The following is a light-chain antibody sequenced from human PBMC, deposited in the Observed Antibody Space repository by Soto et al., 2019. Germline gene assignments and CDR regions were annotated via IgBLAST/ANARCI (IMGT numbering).Light chain of an antibody. J-gene: IGLJ1*01. CDR1: SSDVGGYNY. CDR3: NSYTSKSTGV. Sequence: QSALTQPASVSGSPGQSITISCTGTSSDVGGYNYVSWYQHHPGKAPKLIIYEVSNRPSGVSIRFSGSKSGNTASLTISGLQAEDEADYYCNSYTSKSTGVFGTGTKLTVL. V-gene: IGLV2-14*01. CDR2: EVS.